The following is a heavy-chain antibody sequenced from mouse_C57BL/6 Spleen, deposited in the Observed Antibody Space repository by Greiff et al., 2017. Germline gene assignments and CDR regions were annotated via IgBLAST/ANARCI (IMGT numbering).Heavy chain of an antibody. J-gene: IGHJ3*01. D-gene: IGHD4-1*01. CDR1: GFTFSDYG. CDR3: ARGWDAWFAY. CDR2: ISSGSSTI. V-gene: IGHV5-17*01. Sequence: EVHLVESGGGLVKPGGSLKLSCAASGFTFSDYGMHWVRQAPGKGLEWVAYISSGSSTIYYADTVKGRFTISRDNAKNTLFLQMTSLRSEDTAMYYCARGWDAWFAYWGQGTLVTVSA.